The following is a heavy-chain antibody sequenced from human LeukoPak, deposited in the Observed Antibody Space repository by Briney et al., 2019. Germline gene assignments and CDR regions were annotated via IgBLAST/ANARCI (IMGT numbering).Heavy chain of an antibody. D-gene: IGHD6-19*01. CDR2: INPSGVST. CDR1: GYTFTDYY. Sequence: ASVKISCKVSGYTFTDYYMHWVRQAPGQGLEWMGIINPSGVSTSYAQKFQDRVTMTRDTSTSTVYMELSSLKSEDTAVYYCARGASLSSGWRYYYYMDVWGKGTTVTVSS. CDR3: ARGASLSSGWRYYYYMDV. J-gene: IGHJ6*03. V-gene: IGHV1-46*03.